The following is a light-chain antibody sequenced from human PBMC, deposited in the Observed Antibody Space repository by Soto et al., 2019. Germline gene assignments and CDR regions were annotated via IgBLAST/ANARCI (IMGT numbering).Light chain of an antibody. CDR1: TSNIGPFY. Sequence: QSVLTQPPSASSTPGQTFTISCSGSTSNIGPFYVYWYQHLPGTAPKLLIYLGDQRASGVSDRFSGSKSGTSASLAINGLRSDDEADYYCAASDDNLNAYVFGSGTQLTVL. J-gene: IGLJ1*01. CDR2: LGD. CDR3: AASDDNLNAYV. V-gene: IGLV1-47*02.